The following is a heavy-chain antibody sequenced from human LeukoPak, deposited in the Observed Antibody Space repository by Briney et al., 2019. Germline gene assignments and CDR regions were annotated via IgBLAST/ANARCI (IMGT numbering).Heavy chain of an antibody. CDR3: GRDSRSILIDV. CDR1: GFTFSNFP. J-gene: IGHJ4*02. Sequence: PGGSLRLSCAASGFTFSNFPMTWVRQAPGKGLEWVAVIWYDGSNTYYVDSVKGRFTISRDNSKNTLYLQMNSLRVEDTAVYYCGRDSRSILIDVWGQGTPVTISS. V-gene: IGHV3-33*08. CDR2: IWYDGSNT. D-gene: IGHD3-3*01.